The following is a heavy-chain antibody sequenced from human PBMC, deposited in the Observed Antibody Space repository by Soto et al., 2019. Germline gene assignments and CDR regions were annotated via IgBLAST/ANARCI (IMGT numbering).Heavy chain of an antibody. CDR3: ARFPGIAAAGTPYYYYGMDV. CDR1: GFTFSSYS. D-gene: IGHD6-13*01. Sequence: PGGSLRLSCVASGFTFSSYSMNWVRQAPGKGLEWVSSISSSSSYIYYADSVKGRFTISRDNAKNSLYLQMNSLRAEDTAVYYCARFPGIAAAGTPYYYYGMDVWGQGTTVTVSS. J-gene: IGHJ6*02. V-gene: IGHV3-21*01. CDR2: ISSSSSYI.